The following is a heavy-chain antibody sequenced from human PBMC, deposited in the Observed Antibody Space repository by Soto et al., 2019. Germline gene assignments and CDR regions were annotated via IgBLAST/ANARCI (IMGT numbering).Heavy chain of an antibody. Sequence: GASVKVSCKASGYSFSTYAIQWVRQAPGQRLEWMGWINADNGNTKYSQKFQGRVTITRDTSATTAYMELSSLRSEDTAVYYCARGIQGYEPFACWGQGTRVTVSS. CDR3: ARGIQGYEPFAC. CDR2: INADNGNT. J-gene: IGHJ4*02. CDR1: GYSFSTYA. V-gene: IGHV1-3*01. D-gene: IGHD5-18*01.